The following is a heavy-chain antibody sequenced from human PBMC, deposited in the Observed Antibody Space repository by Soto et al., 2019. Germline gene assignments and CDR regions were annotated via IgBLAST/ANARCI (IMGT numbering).Heavy chain of an antibody. J-gene: IGHJ4*02. CDR1: GYTFTSYA. V-gene: IGHV1-3*01. Sequence: GASVKVSCKASGYTFTSYAMHWVRQAPGQRLEWMGWINAGNGNTKYSQKFQGRVTITRDTSASTAYMELSSLRSEDTAVYYCARGGSTPGSYYFDYWGQGTLVTVSS. D-gene: IGHD2-2*01. CDR2: INAGNGNT. CDR3: ARGGSTPGSYYFDY.